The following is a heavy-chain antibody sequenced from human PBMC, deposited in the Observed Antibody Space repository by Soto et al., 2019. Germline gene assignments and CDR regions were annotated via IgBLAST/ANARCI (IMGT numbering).Heavy chain of an antibody. CDR1: CGSISSSSYY. V-gene: IGHV4-39*01. CDR3: ARLNRVDV. J-gene: IGHJ6*02. Sequence: PSETLSLTCTVSCGSISSSSYYWGWIRQPPGKGLEWIGSIYYSGSTYYNPSLKSRVTISVDTSKNQFSLKLSSVTAADTAVYYCARLNRVDVWGQGTTVTVSS. CDR2: IYYSGST.